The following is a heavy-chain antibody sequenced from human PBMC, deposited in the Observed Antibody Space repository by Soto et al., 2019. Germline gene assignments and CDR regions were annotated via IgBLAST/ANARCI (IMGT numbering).Heavy chain of an antibody. J-gene: IGHJ5*02. CDR1: GGFVNSVNNY. Sequence: QVHLQESGPGLVRPSQTLSLTCTVSGGFVNSVNNYWSWIRQPPGKGLEWLGYIFYTGSTYYNPSLRSRLTISIDTSKNRFSLRLTSVTAADTAVYYCARVPFSSLGVADPPVGWFDPWGQGTLVTVSS. D-gene: IGHD3-3*01. CDR3: ARVPFSSLGVADPPVGWFDP. CDR2: IFYTGST. V-gene: IGHV4-30-4*01.